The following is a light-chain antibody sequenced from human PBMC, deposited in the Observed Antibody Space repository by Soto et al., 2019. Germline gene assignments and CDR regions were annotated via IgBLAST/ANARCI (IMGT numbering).Light chain of an antibody. CDR2: EVR. J-gene: IGLJ1*01. Sequence: QSVLTQPASVSGSAGQSITISCSGTMRDVGAYNLVSWYQQHPGTAPKLIIYEVRNRPSGISSRFSGSRSGNTASLTISGLQSEDEGDYYCSSTAGSPLYPHYAFGTGTKLTVL. V-gene: IGLV2-14*01. CDR1: MRDVGAYNL. CDR3: SSTAGSPLYPHYA.